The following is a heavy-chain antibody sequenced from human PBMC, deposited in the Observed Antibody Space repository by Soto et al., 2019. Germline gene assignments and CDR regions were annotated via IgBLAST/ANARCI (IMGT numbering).Heavy chain of an antibody. V-gene: IGHV3-23*01. Sequence: EVQPLESGGGLVQPGGSLRLSCAASGFTFSSYAMSWVRQAPGKGLEWVSAISGSGGSTYYADSVKGRFTISRDNSKNTLYLQMNSLRAEDTAVYYCAKELRFLEWLMWGYFDYWGQGTLVTVSS. J-gene: IGHJ4*02. CDR1: GFTFSSYA. D-gene: IGHD3-3*01. CDR2: ISGSGGST. CDR3: AKELRFLEWLMWGYFDY.